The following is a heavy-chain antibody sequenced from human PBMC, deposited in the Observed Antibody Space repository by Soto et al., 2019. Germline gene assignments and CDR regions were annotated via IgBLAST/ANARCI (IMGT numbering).Heavy chain of an antibody. Sequence: GGSLRLSCAGSGFTLTRSAVSWVRQAPGKGLEYVSAISSNGGSTYYADSVKGRFTISRDNSKNTLYLQMSSLRAEDTAVYYCVKDWNYGDYYYGMDVWGQGTTVTVSS. J-gene: IGHJ6*02. CDR3: VKDWNYGDYYYGMDV. CDR1: GFTLTRSA. CDR2: ISSNGGST. D-gene: IGHD1-7*01. V-gene: IGHV3-64D*06.